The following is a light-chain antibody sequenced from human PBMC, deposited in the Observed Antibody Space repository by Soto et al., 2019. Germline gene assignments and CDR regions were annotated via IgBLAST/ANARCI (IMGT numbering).Light chain of an antibody. V-gene: IGLV2-8*01. Sequence: QSALTQPPSASGSPGQSVTISCTGTSSDVGGYNYVSWYQQHPGKAPKLMIYEVSKRPSGVPDRFSGSKSGNTASLTVSGLQAEDEAHYYCSSYAGSNNPHVVFGGGTKVTVL. CDR2: EVS. J-gene: IGLJ2*01. CDR1: SSDVGGYNY. CDR3: SSYAGSNNPHVV.